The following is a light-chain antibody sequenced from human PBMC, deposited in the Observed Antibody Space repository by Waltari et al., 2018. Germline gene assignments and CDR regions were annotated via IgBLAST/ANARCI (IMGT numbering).Light chain of an antibody. CDR2: DVT. CDR3: SAYTRTSTRVV. J-gene: IGLJ2*01. Sequence: QSALTQPASVSGSPGQSITIPCSGTDSDVGGYNYVSWYQQHPGKPPKLLIYDVTNRPSGVSSRFSGSKSGNTASLTISGLQADDEAHYYCSAYTRTSTRVVFGGGTKVTVL. CDR1: DSDVGGYNY. V-gene: IGLV2-14*03.